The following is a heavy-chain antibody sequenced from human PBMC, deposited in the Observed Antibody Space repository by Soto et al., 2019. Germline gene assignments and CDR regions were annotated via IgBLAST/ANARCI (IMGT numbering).Heavy chain of an antibody. D-gene: IGHD4-17*01. Sequence: GGSLRLSCAASGFTFSSYGMHWVRQAPGKGLEWVAVISYDGSNKYYADSVKGRFTISRDNSKNTLYLQMNSLRAEDTAVYYCAKAPPPLYGDYVFDYWGQGTLVTVSS. CDR1: GFTFSSYG. CDR3: AKAPPPLYGDYVFDY. CDR2: ISYDGSNK. V-gene: IGHV3-30*18. J-gene: IGHJ4*02.